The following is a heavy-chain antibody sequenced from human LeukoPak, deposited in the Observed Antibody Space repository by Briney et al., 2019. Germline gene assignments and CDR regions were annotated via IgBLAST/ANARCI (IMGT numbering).Heavy chain of an antibody. CDR3: ARDRMIATAEWFNP. J-gene: IGHJ5*02. CDR1: GYTSTSYY. Sequence: EASVRDSSMASGYTSTSYYIHWVRQAPGQGREWMAIVNPGGDSTAYAQKFQGRVTMTRDTSTSTVYMELSSLRSEDTAVYYCARDRMIATAEWFNPWGQGGLLSVSS. D-gene: IGHD3-22*01. CDR2: VNPGGDST. V-gene: IGHV1-46*01.